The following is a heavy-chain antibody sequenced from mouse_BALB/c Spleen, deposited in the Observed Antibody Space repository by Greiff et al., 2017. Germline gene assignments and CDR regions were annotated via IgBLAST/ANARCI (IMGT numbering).Heavy chain of an antibody. CDR2: ISSGSSTI. Sequence: EVQLVESGGGLVQPGGSRKLSCAASGFTFSSFGMHWVRQAPEKGLEWVAYISSGSSTIYYADTVKGRFTISRDNPKNTLFLQMTSLRSEDTAMYYCARVGYAMDDWGQGTSVTVSS. J-gene: IGHJ4*01. CDR3: ARVGYAMDD. V-gene: IGHV5-17*02. CDR1: GFTFSSFG.